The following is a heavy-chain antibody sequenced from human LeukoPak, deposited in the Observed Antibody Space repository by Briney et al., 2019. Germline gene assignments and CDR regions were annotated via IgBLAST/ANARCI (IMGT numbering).Heavy chain of an antibody. J-gene: IGHJ5*02. V-gene: IGHV4-31*03. CDR3: AAYYYGSGSSPNNWFDP. D-gene: IGHD3-10*01. CDR2: IYYSGST. Sequence: SGTLSLTCTVSGGSISSGGYYWSWIRQHPGKGLEWIGYIYYSGSTYYNPSLKSRVTISVDTSKNQFSLKLSSVTAADTAVYYCAAYYYGSGSSPNNWFDPWGQGTLVTVSS. CDR1: GGSISSGGYY.